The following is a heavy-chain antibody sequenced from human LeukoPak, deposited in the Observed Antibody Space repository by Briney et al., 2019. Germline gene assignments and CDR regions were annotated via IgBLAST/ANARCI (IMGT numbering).Heavy chain of an antibody. CDR2: ISAYNGNT. CDR3: ARFTIFGVVRGYGMDV. Sequence: ATVKVSCKASGYTFTSYGISWVRQAPGQGLEWMGWISAYNGNTNYAQKLQGRVTMTTDTSTSTAYMELRSLRSDDTAVYYCARFTIFGVVRGYGMDVWGQGTTVTVSS. V-gene: IGHV1-18*01. CDR1: GYTFTSYG. J-gene: IGHJ6*02. D-gene: IGHD3-3*01.